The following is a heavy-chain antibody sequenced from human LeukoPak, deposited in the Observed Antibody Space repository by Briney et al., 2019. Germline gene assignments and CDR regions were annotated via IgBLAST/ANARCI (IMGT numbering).Heavy chain of an antibody. V-gene: IGHV4-34*01. CDR2: MDQRGDT. CDR1: GGSFSHYY. CDR3: ERLTPGAARGVPFDY. J-gene: IGHJ4*02. Sequence: SETLSLTCAVHGGSFSHYYWGWIRQPPGRSLEWIGDMDQRGDTNNNPSLKSRVTISVDTSKNQFSLKLSSLTAADTAVYYCERLTPGAARGVPFDYWGQGTLVTVSS. D-gene: IGHD6-6*01.